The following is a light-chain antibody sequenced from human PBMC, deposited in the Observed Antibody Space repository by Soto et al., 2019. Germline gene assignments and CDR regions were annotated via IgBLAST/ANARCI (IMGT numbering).Light chain of an antibody. Sequence: PGERATLSCRASLSVTSSALAWYQQRPGQAPRLLIYGASTLQSGVPSRFSGSGSGTGFTLTISSLQPEDFATYFCQHGYSTPLTFGGGTKVDIK. CDR2: GAS. V-gene: IGKV3D-7*01. J-gene: IGKJ4*01. CDR3: QHGYSTPLT. CDR1: LSVTSSA.